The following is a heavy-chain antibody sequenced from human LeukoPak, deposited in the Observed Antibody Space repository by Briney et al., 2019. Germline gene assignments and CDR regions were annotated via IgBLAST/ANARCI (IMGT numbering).Heavy chain of an antibody. D-gene: IGHD6-19*01. V-gene: IGHV4-59*08. J-gene: IGHJ4*02. CDR1: GGSISSYY. CDR2: FYNSGST. CDR3: ASGTQWLAFDY. Sequence: SETLSLTCTVSGGSISSYYWAWIRQPPGKGLEWIGSFYNSGSTTYNPSLQSRVTISVDMSKSQVSLRLGSVAAADTAVYYYASGTQWLAFDYWGQGNLVTVSS.